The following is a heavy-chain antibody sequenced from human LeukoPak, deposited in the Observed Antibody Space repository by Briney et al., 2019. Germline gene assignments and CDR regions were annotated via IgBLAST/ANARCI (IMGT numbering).Heavy chain of an antibody. CDR3: ATDTWLTTVTTGIHYYYYGMHV. CDR2: IKQDGSEK. J-gene: IGHJ6*02. Sequence: PGGSLRLSCAASGFTFSSYWMSWVRQAPGKGLEWVANIKQDGSEKYYVDSVKGRFTISRDNAKNSLYLQMNSLRAEDTAVYYCATDTWLTTVTTGIHYYYYGMHVWGQGTTVTVSS. V-gene: IGHV3-7*01. CDR1: GFTFSSYW. D-gene: IGHD4-17*01.